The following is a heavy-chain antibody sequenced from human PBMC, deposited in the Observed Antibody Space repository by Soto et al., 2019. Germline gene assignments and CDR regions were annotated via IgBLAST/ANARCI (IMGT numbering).Heavy chain of an antibody. CDR1: GCTFSSYA. D-gene: IGHD3-3*01. Sequence: PGGSLRLSCAASGCTFSSYAMTWVRQAPGKGLEWVSSISGSGGNTYYADSVKGRFTISRDNSKNTLYLQMIILRAVDTAVYYCAKDIFTLGPRGFFDAWGQGTLVTVSS. CDR2: ISGSGGNT. V-gene: IGHV3-23*01. CDR3: AKDIFTLGPRGFFDA. J-gene: IGHJ4*02.